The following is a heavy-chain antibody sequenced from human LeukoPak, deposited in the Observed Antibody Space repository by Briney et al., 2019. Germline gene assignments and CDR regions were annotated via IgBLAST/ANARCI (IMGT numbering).Heavy chain of an antibody. D-gene: IGHD6-6*01. CDR3: ARDHGGKSSSSGLDY. CDR2: ISYDGSNK. Sequence: PGGSLRLSCAASGFTFSSYAMHSVRQAPGKGLEWVAVISYDGSNKYYADSVKGRFTISRDNSKNTLYLQMNSLRAEDTAVYYCARDHGGKSSSSGLDYWGQGTLVTVSS. V-gene: IGHV3-30*01. CDR1: GFTFSSYA. J-gene: IGHJ4*02.